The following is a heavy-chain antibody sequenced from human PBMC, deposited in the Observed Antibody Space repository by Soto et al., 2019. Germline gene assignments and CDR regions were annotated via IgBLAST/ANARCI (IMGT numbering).Heavy chain of an antibody. J-gene: IGHJ4*02. CDR3: ARRYGWLYFDY. CDR1: GDSISSSNYF. Sequence: QLQLQESGPGLVKPWETLSLTCTVSGDSISSSNYFWGWIRQPPGKGLEWIGTIFYSGSTYYNPSLKIRVTTSVDTSKNQLSLGLLSVAAADTALYYCARRYGWLYFDYWGQGSLVTVSS. V-gene: IGHV4-39*01. CDR2: IFYSGST. D-gene: IGHD6-19*01.